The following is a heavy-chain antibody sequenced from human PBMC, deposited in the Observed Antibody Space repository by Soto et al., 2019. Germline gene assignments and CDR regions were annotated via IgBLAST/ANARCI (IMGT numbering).Heavy chain of an antibody. CDR2: INHSGST. CDR3: ARSITMVRGVIIRDY. D-gene: IGHD3-10*01. CDR1: GGSFSGYY. V-gene: IGHV4-34*01. Sequence: PSVTLSLTCAVYGGSFSGYYWSWIRQPPGKGLEWIGEINHSGSTNYNPSLKSRVTISVDTSKNQFSLKLSSVTAADTAVYYCARSITMVRGVIIRDYWGQGTLVTVS. J-gene: IGHJ4*02.